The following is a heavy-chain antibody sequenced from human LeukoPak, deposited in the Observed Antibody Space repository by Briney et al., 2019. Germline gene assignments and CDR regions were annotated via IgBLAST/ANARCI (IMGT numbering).Heavy chain of an antibody. Sequence: SETLSLTCTVSGGSISSGSYYWSWIRQPAGKGLEWIGRIYTSGSTNYNPSLKSRVTISVDTSKNQFSLKLRSVTAADTAVYYCARRPRAGWFDYWGQGTLVTVSS. CDR2: IYTSGST. CDR1: GGSISSGSYY. V-gene: IGHV4-61*02. CDR3: ARRPRAGWFDY. J-gene: IGHJ5*01.